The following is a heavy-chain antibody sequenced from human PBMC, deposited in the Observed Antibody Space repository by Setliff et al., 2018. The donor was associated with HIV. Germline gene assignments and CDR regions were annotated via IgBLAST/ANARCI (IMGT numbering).Heavy chain of an antibody. CDR1: GGSISSDSYY. CDR3: AKEERTSWPRVDS. V-gene: IGHV4-61*02. D-gene: IGHD6-13*01. CDR2: IYTSGSS. Sequence: PSETLSLTCTVSGGSISSDSYYWSWIRQPAGKGLEWIGRIYTSGSSNYNPSLKSRVTISVDTSKNQFSLMLTSVTAADTAVYYCAKEERTSWPRVDSWGQGTLVTVSS. J-gene: IGHJ4*02.